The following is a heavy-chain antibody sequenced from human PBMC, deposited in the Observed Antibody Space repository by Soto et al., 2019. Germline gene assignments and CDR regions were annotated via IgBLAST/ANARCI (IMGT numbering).Heavy chain of an antibody. CDR2: ISGSGKTT. D-gene: IGHD6-19*01. CDR3: AKSIAVALSAAFDV. Sequence: EVQLLESGGGLVQPGESLRLSCSASKFNVSAYAMGRVRQAPGKGLEWVSGISGSGKTTYYADSVKGHFSISRDNSKSTLFLEMHSLGVADTAIYYCAKSIAVALSAAFDVWGQGTMVTVSS. CDR1: KFNVSAYA. V-gene: IGHV3-23*01. J-gene: IGHJ3*01.